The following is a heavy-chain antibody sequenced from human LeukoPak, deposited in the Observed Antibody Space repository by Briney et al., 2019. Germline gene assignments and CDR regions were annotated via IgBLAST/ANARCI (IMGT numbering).Heavy chain of an antibody. V-gene: IGHV1-2*04. CDR1: GYTFTTYY. Sequence: ASVKVSCKASGYTFTTYYLNWVRQAPGQGPEWMGWINPNSGGTNYAQKFQGWVTMTRDTSISTAYMELSRLRSDDTAVYYCARSLGYSGSYYYYFDYWGQGTLVTVSS. J-gene: IGHJ4*02. D-gene: IGHD1-26*01. CDR3: ARSLGYSGSYYYYFDY. CDR2: INPNSGGT.